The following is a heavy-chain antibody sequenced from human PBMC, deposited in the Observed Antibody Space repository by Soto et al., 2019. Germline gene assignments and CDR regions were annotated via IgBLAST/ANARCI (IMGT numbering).Heavy chain of an antibody. J-gene: IGHJ3*02. CDR2: ISYDGSNK. D-gene: IGHD6-13*01. V-gene: IGHV3-30-3*01. CDR1: GFTFISYS. CDR3: ARRAPAGTAYDAFDI. Sequence: GGSLRLSCAASGFTFISYSIHWVRHAPCKGLEWAAVISYDGSNKYYADSVKGRFTISRDNSKNTLYLQMNSLRAEDTAVYYCARRAPAGTAYDAFDIWGQRKMVTVSS.